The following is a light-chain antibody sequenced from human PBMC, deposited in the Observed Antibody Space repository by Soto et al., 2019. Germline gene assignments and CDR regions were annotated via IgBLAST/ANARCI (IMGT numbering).Light chain of an antibody. CDR2: DNG. CDR1: SSNIGNNY. V-gene: IGLV1-51*01. CDR3: GAWDNSLNTLL. Sequence: QSALTQPPSVSAAPGQKVIISCSGSSSNIGNNYVSWYQQIPGTPPQLLIYDNGMRLSGVSGRFSGSKSGTSATLAITGLQPGDEADYYCGAWDNSLNTLLLGGGTKLTVL. J-gene: IGLJ2*01.